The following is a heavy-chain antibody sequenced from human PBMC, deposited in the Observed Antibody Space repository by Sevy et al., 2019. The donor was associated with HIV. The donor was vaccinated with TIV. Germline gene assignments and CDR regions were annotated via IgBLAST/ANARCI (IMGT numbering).Heavy chain of an antibody. CDR2: INAEGSST. CDR3: ARGSENSRGRHYMDV. D-gene: IGHD6-13*01. Sequence: GGSLRLSCAVSGFTFSSYWMHWARQAPGKGLVWVSRINAEGSSTNYADSVKGRFTISRDNAKNTLYLQMNSLRAEDTAVYYCARGSENSRGRHYMDVWGKGTTVTVSS. CDR1: GFTFSSYW. J-gene: IGHJ6*03. V-gene: IGHV3-74*01.